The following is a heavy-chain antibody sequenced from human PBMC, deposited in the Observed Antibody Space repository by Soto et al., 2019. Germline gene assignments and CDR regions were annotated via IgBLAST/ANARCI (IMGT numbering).Heavy chain of an antibody. CDR1: GGSISSSSYY. D-gene: IGHD3-10*01. J-gene: IGHJ4*02. CDR3: ARLTGMVRGQLYDY. CDR2: IYYSGST. Sequence: QLQLQESGPGLVKPSETLSLTCTVSGGSISSSSYYWGWIRQPPGKGLEWIGSIYYSGSTYYNPSLKSRVTISVDTSKNQFSLKLSSVTAADTAVYYCARLTGMVRGQLYDYWGQGTLVTVSS. V-gene: IGHV4-39*01.